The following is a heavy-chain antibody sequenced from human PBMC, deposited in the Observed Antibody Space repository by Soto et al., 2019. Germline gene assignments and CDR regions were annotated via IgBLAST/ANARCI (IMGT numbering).Heavy chain of an antibody. CDR2: LSYAGDT. Sequence: GGLLRLSCAASGCTLSTYDMHWVRQATGKGLEWVAALSYAGDTYYPGSVKGRFTVSREGAKNSLYLQMNSLTAGDTAVYYCAKGPHPASGYYYMDVWGKGTTVTVSS. D-gene: IGHD3-10*01. J-gene: IGHJ6*03. CDR3: AKGPHPASGYYYMDV. CDR1: GCTLSTYD. V-gene: IGHV3-13*01.